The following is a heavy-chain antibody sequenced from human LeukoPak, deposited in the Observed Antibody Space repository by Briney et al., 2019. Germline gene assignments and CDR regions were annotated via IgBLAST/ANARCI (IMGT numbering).Heavy chain of an antibody. CDR1: GGSISSGSYY. J-gene: IGHJ4*02. V-gene: IGHV4-61*02. D-gene: IGHD3-22*01. CDR2: IYTSGST. CDR3: ARVSSGLDDYYDSSGQFDY. Sequence: SQTLSLTCTVSGGSISSGSYYWSWIRQPAGKGLEWIGRIYTSGSTNYNPSLKSRVTISVDTSKNQFSLKLSPVTAADTAVYYCARVSSGLDDYYDSSGQFDYWGQGTLVTVSS.